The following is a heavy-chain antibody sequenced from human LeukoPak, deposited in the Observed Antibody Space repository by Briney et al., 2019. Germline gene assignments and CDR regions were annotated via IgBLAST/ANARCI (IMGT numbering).Heavy chain of an antibody. J-gene: IGHJ3*02. CDR2: ISSSGSTI. V-gene: IGHV3-11*04. D-gene: IGHD6-19*01. Sequence: KAGGSLRLSCAASGFTFSDYYMSWIRQAPGKGLEWVSYISSSGSTIHYADSVKGRFTISRDNAKNSLYLQMNSLRAEDTAVYYCARNGAYSSGWYFDAFDIWGQGTMVTVSS. CDR3: ARNGAYSSGWYFDAFDI. CDR1: GFTFSDYY.